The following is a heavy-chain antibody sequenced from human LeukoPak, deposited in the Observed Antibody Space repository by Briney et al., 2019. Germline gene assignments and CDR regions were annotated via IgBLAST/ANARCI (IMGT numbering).Heavy chain of an antibody. CDR1: GYTFTGYY. CDR3: ARDQGLTAPPPYGLDV. D-gene: IGHD5-18*01. J-gene: IGHJ6*02. CDR2: ISAYNGNT. V-gene: IGHV1-18*04. Sequence: ASVKVSCKTSGYTFTGYYIHWVRQAPGQGLEWMGWISAYNGNTNYAQKLQGRVTMTTDTSTSTAYMELRSLRSDDTAVYYCARDQGLTAPPPYGLDVWGQGTTVIVTS.